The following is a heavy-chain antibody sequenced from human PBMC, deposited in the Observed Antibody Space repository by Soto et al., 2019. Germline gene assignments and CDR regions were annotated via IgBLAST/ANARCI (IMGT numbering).Heavy chain of an antibody. V-gene: IGHV4-39*01. CDR1: GGSISSSSYY. D-gene: IGHD3-3*01. J-gene: IGHJ6*02. CDR2: IYYSGST. CDR3: ARGRTRITIFGVVINSQYYYYGMDV. Sequence: PSETLSLTCTVSGGSISSSSYYWGWIRQPPGKGLEWIGSIYYSGSTYYNPSLKSRVTISVDTSKNQFSLKLSSVTAADTAVYYCARGRTRITIFGVVINSQYYYYGMDVWGQGTTVT.